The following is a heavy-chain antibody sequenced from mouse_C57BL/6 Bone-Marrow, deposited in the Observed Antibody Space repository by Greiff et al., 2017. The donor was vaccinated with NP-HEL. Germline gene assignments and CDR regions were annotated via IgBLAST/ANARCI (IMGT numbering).Heavy chain of an antibody. Sequence: VQLQQSGPVLVKPGASVKMSCKASGYTFTDYYMNWVKQSHGKSLEWIGVINPYNGGTSYNQKFKGKATLTVDKSSSTAYMELNSLTSEDSAVYYCARYGTVVAHFDYWGQGTTLTVSS. CDR3: ARYGTVVAHFDY. CDR2: INPYNGGT. V-gene: IGHV1-19*01. D-gene: IGHD1-1*01. J-gene: IGHJ2*01. CDR1: GYTFTDYY.